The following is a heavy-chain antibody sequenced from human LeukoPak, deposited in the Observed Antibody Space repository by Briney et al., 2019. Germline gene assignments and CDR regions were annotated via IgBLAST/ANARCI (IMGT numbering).Heavy chain of an antibody. J-gene: IGHJ5*02. Sequence: SETLSLTCTVYGGSFSGYYWSWIRQPPGKGLEWIGDINHSGSTNYNPSLKSRVTISVDTSKNQFSLKLSSVTAADTAVYYCASANSSSPWFDPWGQGTLVTVSS. V-gene: IGHV4-34*01. CDR1: GGSFSGYY. CDR3: ASANSSSPWFDP. CDR2: INHSGST. D-gene: IGHD6-6*01.